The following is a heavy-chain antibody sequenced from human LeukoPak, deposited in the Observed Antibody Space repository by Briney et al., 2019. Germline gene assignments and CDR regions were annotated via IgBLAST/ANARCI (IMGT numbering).Heavy chain of an antibody. J-gene: IGHJ4*02. CDR2: ISGSGGDT. Sequence: GGSLRLSCAASGFTFSGYAMSWVRQAPGKGLEWVSTISGSGGDTYYAESVKGRFTISRDNSKDALYLQMDSLRAEDTAVYYCAKQSTARSLGEGGRGTLVTVSS. CDR3: AKQSTARSLGE. CDR1: GFTFSGYA. V-gene: IGHV3-23*01. D-gene: IGHD6-6*01.